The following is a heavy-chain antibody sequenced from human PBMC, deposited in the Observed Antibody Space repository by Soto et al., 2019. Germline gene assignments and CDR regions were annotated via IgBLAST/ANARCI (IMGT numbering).Heavy chain of an antibody. Sequence: GGSLRLSCAASGFTFSSYGMHWVRQAPGKGLEWVAAISYDGSNKYYADSVKGRFTISRDNSKNTLYLQMNSLRAEDTAVYYCAKTARWELLARWGQGTLVTVSS. D-gene: IGHD1-26*01. J-gene: IGHJ4*02. CDR3: AKTARWELLAR. V-gene: IGHV3-30*18. CDR1: GFTFSSYG. CDR2: ISYDGSNK.